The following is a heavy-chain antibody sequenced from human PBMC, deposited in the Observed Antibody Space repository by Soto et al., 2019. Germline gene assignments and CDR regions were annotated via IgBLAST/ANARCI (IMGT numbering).Heavy chain of an antibody. J-gene: IGHJ1*01. CDR1: GASISSGDYF. Sequence: KASETLSLTCTVSGASISSGDYFWSWVRQPRGKGLEWIGYIYLTGTTYYNPSLQSRVDMSVDLSKKQFSLRLSSVTAADTAVYYCARTGNSDGFLGFFQEWGQGKLVTVSS. V-gene: IGHV4-30-4*01. D-gene: IGHD5-18*01. CDR2: IYLTGTT. CDR3: ARTGNSDGFLGFFQE.